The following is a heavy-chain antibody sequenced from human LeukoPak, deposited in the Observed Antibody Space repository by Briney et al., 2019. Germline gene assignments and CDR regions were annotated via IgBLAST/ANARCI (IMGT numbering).Heavy chain of an antibody. CDR2: IYHSGST. CDR3: AKSMGGSYRYNLGDY. CDR1: GGSISSSNW. J-gene: IGHJ4*02. Sequence: SGTLSLTCAVSGGSISSSNWWSWVRQPPGKGLEWIGEIYHSGSTNYNPSLKSRVTISVDKSKNQFSLKLSSVTAADTAMYYCAKSMGGSYRYNLGDYWGQGTLVTVSS. D-gene: IGHD3-16*02. V-gene: IGHV4-4*02.